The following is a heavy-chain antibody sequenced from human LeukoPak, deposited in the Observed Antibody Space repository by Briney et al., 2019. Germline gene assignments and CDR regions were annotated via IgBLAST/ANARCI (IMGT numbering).Heavy chain of an antibody. Sequence: GGSLRLPCAASGFTFDDYGMSWVRQAPGKGLEWVSGINWNGGSTGYADSVKGRFTISRDNAKNSLYLQMNSLRAEDTALYYCARDYERSSSSSGPTFDYWGQGTLVTVSS. D-gene: IGHD6-6*01. CDR1: GFTFDDYG. CDR2: INWNGGST. J-gene: IGHJ4*02. V-gene: IGHV3-20*04. CDR3: ARDYERSSSSSGPTFDY.